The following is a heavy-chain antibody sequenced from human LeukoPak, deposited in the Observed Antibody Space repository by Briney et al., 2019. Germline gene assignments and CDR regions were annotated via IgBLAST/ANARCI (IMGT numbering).Heavy chain of an antibody. V-gene: IGHV3-23*01. CDR2: ISGGGGST. J-gene: IGHJ5*02. CDR3: ARALTDSTGDWYDP. CDR1: GFTFSSYA. Sequence: PGGSLRLSCAASGFTFSSYAMNWVRQAPGKGLEWVSVISGGGGSTYYADSVKGRFTISRDNSKNTLYLQMNSLRADDTAVYYCARALTDSTGDWYDPWGQGTLVTVSS. D-gene: IGHD6-13*01.